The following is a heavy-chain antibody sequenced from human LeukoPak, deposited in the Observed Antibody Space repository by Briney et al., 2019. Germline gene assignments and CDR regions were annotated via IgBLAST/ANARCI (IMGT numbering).Heavy chain of an antibody. J-gene: IGHJ4*02. V-gene: IGHV1-18*01. CDR2: ISVHDGKT. CDR3: ARSYGGNYLFDY. D-gene: IGHD4-17*01. Sequence: ASVKVSCKTSGFTFIIYGINWVRQAPGQGPEWMGWISVHDGKTKYAQKFHDRVSLTTDTSTRTAYMELSSLRSEDTAVYYCARSYGGNYLFDYWGQGTLVTVSS. CDR1: GFTFIIYG.